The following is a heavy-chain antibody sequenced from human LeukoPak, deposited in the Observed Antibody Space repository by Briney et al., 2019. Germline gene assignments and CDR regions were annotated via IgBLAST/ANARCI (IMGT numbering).Heavy chain of an antibody. CDR2: IYYTGST. Sequence: SETLSLTCTVSGGSISSFYWSWIRQPPGKGLEWIGYIYYTGSTNYNSSLKSRVTISVDTSKNQFSLKLSSVTAADTAVYYCARDRYYYGSETGLDPWGQGTLVTVSS. D-gene: IGHD3-10*01. V-gene: IGHV4-59*12. J-gene: IGHJ5*02. CDR1: GGSISSFY. CDR3: ARDRYYYGSETGLDP.